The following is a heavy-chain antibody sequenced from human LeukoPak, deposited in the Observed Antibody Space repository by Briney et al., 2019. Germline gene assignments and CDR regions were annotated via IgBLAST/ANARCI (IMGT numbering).Heavy chain of an antibody. CDR3: ARDGYNRGGY. V-gene: IGHV4-34*01. CDR2: INHSGST. D-gene: IGHD5-24*01. CDR1: GGSFSGYY. J-gene: IGHJ4*02. Sequence: SETLSLTCAVYGGSFSGYYWSWIRQPPGKGLEWIGEINHSGSTNYNPSLKSRVTISVDTSKNQFSLKLSSVTAAGTAVYYCARDGYNRGGYWGQGTLVTVSS.